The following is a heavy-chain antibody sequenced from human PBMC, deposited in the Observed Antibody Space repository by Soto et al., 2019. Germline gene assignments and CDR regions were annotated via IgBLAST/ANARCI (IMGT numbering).Heavy chain of an antibody. J-gene: IGHJ4*02. CDR2: IIPIFGTV. D-gene: IGHD6-19*01. V-gene: IGHV1-69*13. CDR3: ARGQIAEAGRDLDF. CDR1: GDTFSFSSYT. Sequence: AASVKVSCKSSGDTFSFSSYTLNWVRQAPGQGLEWMGNIIPIFGTVNYAQKFRGRLAISADESTSTAFMGLSSLRSEDTAVYFCARGQIAEAGRDLDFWGEGTLVTVSS.